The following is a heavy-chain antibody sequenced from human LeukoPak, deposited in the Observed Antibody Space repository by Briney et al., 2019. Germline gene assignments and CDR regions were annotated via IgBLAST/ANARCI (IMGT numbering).Heavy chain of an antibody. CDR2: INPNSGGT. V-gene: IGHV1-2*02. Sequence: QGLEWMGWINPNSGGTNYAQKFQGRVTMTRDTSISTAYMELSRLRSDDTAVYYCARGEGIYWGQGTLVTVSS. J-gene: IGHJ4*02. CDR3: ARGEGIY.